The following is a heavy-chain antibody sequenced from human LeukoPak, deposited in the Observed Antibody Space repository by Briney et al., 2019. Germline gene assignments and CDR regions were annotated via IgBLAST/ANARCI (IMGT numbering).Heavy chain of an antibody. CDR2: FDPEDGET. V-gene: IGHV1-24*01. Sequence: ASVKVSCKASGYTLTELSMHWVRQAPGKGLEWMGGFDPEDGETIYAQKFQGSVTMTEDTSTDTAYMELSSLRSEDAAVYYCATVWGRGLDIWGQGTMVTVSS. J-gene: IGHJ3*02. CDR1: GYTLTELS. D-gene: IGHD3-10*01. CDR3: ATVWGRGLDI.